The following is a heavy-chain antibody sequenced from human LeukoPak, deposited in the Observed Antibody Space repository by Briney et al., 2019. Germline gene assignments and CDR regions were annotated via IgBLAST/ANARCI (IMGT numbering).Heavy chain of an antibody. CDR1: GGSISSYY. Sequence: ASETLSLTCTVSGGSISSYYWGWIRQPPGKGLEWIGSIYYSGSTYYNPSLESRVTISVDTSKNQFSLKLSSVTAADTAVYYCARHRRYCSTSSCSYNWFDPWGQGTLVTVSS. CDR3: ARHRRYCSTSSCSYNWFDP. J-gene: IGHJ5*02. CDR2: IYYSGST. D-gene: IGHD2-2*01. V-gene: IGHV4-39*01.